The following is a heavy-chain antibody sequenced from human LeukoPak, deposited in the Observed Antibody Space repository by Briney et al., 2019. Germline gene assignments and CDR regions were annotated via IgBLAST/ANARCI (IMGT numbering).Heavy chain of an antibody. CDR2: INSNGGST. Sequence: PGGSLRLSCAASGFTFSSYAMHWVRQAPGKGLEYVSAINSNGGSTYYANSVKGRFTISRDNSKNTLYLQMGSLRAEDMAVYYCARDSARENSGYYWPHAFDIWGQGTMVTVSS. D-gene: IGHD3-22*01. CDR1: GFTFSSYA. CDR3: ARDSARENSGYYWPHAFDI. J-gene: IGHJ3*02. V-gene: IGHV3-64*01.